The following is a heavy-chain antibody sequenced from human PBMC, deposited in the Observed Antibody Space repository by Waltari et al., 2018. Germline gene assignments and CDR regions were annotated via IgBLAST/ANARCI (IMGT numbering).Heavy chain of an antibody. CDR2: IRHTGDT. CDR3: ALWESGWRAFRF. D-gene: IGHD6-19*01. J-gene: IGHJ4*03. CDR1: GVSVSGYF. Sequence: QVQLQESGPGLVKSSETLSPPCTVPGVSVSGYFWNWIRQAPGKGPEWIGYIRHTGDTKQNPSLKSRVTMSVDTSRNDFSLRLSSVTAADTAVYYCALWESGWRAFRFWGQGTLGTVSS. V-gene: IGHV4-59*08.